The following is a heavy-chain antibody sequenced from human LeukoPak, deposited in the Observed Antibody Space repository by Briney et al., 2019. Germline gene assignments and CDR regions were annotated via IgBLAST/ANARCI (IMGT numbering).Heavy chain of an antibody. CDR1: GFTFSHYG. J-gene: IGHJ6*03. D-gene: IGHD4-17*01. V-gene: IGHV3-23*01. Sequence: GGSLTLSCAASGFTFSHYGMSWVRQAPGEGLEWVSAISGSGYSTYYADSVKGRSTIYRDNSKNTLYLQMNSLRAEDTAVYYCAKYYGDDPDYYYYMDVWGKGTTVTISS. CDR3: AKYYGDDPDYYYYMDV. CDR2: ISGSGYST.